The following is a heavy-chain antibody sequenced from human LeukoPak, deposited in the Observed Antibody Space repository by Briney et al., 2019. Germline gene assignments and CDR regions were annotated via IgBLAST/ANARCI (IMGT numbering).Heavy chain of an antibody. CDR3: ARDWASYYYGSGSYETYYFDY. D-gene: IGHD3-10*01. Sequence: GGSLRLSCAASGFTFSSYWMSWVRQAPGKGLEWVANIKQDGSEKYYVDSVKGRFTISRDNAKNSLYLQMNSLRAEDTAVYYCARDWASYYYGSGSYETYYFDYWGQGTLVTVSS. CDR2: IKQDGSEK. V-gene: IGHV3-7*01. CDR1: GFTFSSYW. J-gene: IGHJ4*02.